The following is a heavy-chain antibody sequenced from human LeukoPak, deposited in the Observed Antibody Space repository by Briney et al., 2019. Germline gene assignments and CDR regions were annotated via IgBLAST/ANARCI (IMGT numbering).Heavy chain of an antibody. CDR3: ARDQSGGSGWYDY. CDR1: GGSISGYY. V-gene: IGHV4-59*01. CDR2: IYYSGST. D-gene: IGHD6-13*01. J-gene: IGHJ4*02. Sequence: PSETLSLTCTVSGGSISGYYWSWIRQPPGKGLEWIGYIYYSGSTNYNPSLKSRVTISVDTSKNQFSLKLNSVTAADTAVYYCARDQSGGSGWYDYWGQGILVTVSS.